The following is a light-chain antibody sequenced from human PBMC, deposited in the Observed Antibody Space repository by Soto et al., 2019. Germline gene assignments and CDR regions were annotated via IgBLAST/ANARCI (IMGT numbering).Light chain of an antibody. CDR1: SSDVGTYNR. V-gene: IGLV2-14*03. Sequence: QSVLTQPASVSGSPGQSITISCTGTSSDVGTYNRVSWYQQHPGQAPRLMIYDVSNRPSGVSNRFSGSKSSNTASLTISGLQAEDEANYYCSSQADRSTLIFGGGTKLTVL. J-gene: IGLJ2*01. CDR3: SSQADRSTLI. CDR2: DVS.